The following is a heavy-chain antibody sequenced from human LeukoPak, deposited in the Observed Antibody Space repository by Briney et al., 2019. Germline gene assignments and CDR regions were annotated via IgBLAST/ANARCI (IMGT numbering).Heavy chain of an antibody. CDR3: ARAVRLSSGWYYYYYGMDV. D-gene: IGHD6-19*01. V-gene: IGHV1-8*01. Sequence: ASVTVSCKASGYTFTSYDINWVRQAPGQGLEWMGWMNPNSGNTGYAQKFQGRVTMTRNTSISTAYMELSSLRSEDTAVYYCARAVRLSSGWYYYYYGMDVWGQGTTVTVSS. CDR2: MNPNSGNT. J-gene: IGHJ6*02. CDR1: GYTFTSYD.